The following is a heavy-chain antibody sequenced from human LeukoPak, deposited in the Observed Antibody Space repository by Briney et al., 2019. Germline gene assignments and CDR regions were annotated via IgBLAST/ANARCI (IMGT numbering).Heavy chain of an antibody. CDR1: GGSISSSSYY. CDR3: ARGLSGSYTS. J-gene: IGHJ4*02. Sequence: NSSETLSLTCTVSGGSISSSSYYWGWIRQPPGKGLEWIGSIYYSGSTYYNPSLKSRVTISVDTSKNQFSLKLSSVTAADTAVYYCARGLSGSYTSWGQGTLVTVSS. V-gene: IGHV4-39*01. D-gene: IGHD1-26*01. CDR2: IYYSGST.